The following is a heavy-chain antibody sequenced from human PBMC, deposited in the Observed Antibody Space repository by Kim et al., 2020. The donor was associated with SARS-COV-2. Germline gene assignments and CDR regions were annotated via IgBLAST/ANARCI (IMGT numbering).Heavy chain of an antibody. V-gene: IGHV1-69*13. D-gene: IGHD1-26*01. CDR2: IIPIFGTA. CDR1: GGTFSSYA. Sequence: SVKVSCKASGGTFSSYAISWVRQAPGQGLEWMGGIIPIFGTANYAQKFQGRVTITADESTSTAYMELSSLRSEDTAVYYCARDQEWELLPFDYWGQGTLVTVSS. CDR3: ARDQEWELLPFDY. J-gene: IGHJ4*02.